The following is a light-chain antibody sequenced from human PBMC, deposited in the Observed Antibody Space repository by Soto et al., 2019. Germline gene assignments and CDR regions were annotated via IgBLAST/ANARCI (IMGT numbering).Light chain of an antibody. CDR3: NSYTSKSTGF. CDR1: SSDVGGYNY. Sequence: QSVLTQPASVSGSPGHSITISCTGTSSDVGGYNYVSWYQQHPGKAPKLIIYEVSNRPSGVSNRFSGSKSGNTASLTISGLQAEDEADYYCNSYTSKSTGFFGTGTKLTVL. J-gene: IGLJ1*01. CDR2: EVS. V-gene: IGLV2-14*01.